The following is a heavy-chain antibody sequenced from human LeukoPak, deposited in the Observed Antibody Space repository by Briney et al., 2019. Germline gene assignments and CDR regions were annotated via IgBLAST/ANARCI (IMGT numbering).Heavy chain of an antibody. Sequence: PGGSLRLSCAASGFTFSSYAMHWVRQAPGKGLEWVAVISYDGSNKYYADSVKGRFTISRDNSKNTLYLQMNSLRAEDTAIYYCAKDLTKVTSQGDYWGQGSLVTVSS. CDR1: GFTFSSYA. CDR3: AKDLTKVTSQGDY. J-gene: IGHJ4*02. CDR2: ISYDGSNK. D-gene: IGHD4-17*01. V-gene: IGHV3-30*04.